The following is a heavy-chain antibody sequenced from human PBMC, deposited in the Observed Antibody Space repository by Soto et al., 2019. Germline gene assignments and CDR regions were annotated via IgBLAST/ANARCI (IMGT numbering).Heavy chain of an antibody. J-gene: IGHJ4*02. CDR1: GGSISSYY. D-gene: IGHD5-12*01. V-gene: IGHV4-59*01. CDR3: ARSRYSGYDSVDY. Sequence: SETLSLTCTVSGGSISSYYWSWIRQPPGKGLEWIGYIYYSGSTNYNPSLKSRVTISVDTSKNQFSLKLSSVTAADTAVYYCARSRYSGYDSVDYWGQGTLVTVSS. CDR2: IYYSGST.